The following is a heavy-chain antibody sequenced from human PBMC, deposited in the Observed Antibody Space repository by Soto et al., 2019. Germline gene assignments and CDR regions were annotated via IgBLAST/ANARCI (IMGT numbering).Heavy chain of an antibody. CDR2: IATRTTAI. J-gene: IGHJ3*01. D-gene: IGHD4-17*01. Sequence: QVQLVESGGGLVKPGGSLRLSCAASGFIFSDSYMTWIRQAPGKGLEWISFIATRTTAIYYADSVKGRFTISRDDANNSLFLQMNSLRAEDTAVYYCARILTVTSTTDGFDVWGQGTMVTVS. CDR3: ARILTVTSTTDGFDV. V-gene: IGHV3-11*01. CDR1: GFIFSDSY.